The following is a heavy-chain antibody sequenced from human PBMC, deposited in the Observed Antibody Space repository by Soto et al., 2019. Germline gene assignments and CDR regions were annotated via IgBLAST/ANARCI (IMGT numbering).Heavy chain of an antibody. CDR1: GFSLTTSGVG. V-gene: IGHV2-5*02. CDR3: AHSAVFGEFDS. J-gene: IGHJ5*01. CDR2: IYWDDDK. Sequence: QITLKESGPTLVKPTQTLTLTCTFSGFSLTTSGVGVGWIRQPPGKALEWLALIYWDDDKRYSPSLKSRLTINNSTSKNQVVMTMIDLDDVDTSTYACAHSAVFGEFDSWGQGTLVTVSS. D-gene: IGHD3-10*01.